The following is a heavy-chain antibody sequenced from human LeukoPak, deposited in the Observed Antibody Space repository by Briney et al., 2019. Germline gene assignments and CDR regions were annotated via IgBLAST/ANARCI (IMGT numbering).Heavy chain of an antibody. V-gene: IGHV3-66*01. CDR1: GFTVSSNY. CDR2: IYSGGST. CDR3: AREYDFWSGYSNWFDP. Sequence: PGGSLRLSCAASGFTVSSNYMSWVRQAPGKGLGWVSVIYSGGSTYYADSVKGRFTISRDNSKNTLYLQMSSLRAEDTAVYYCAREYDFWSGYSNWFDPWGQGTLVTVSS. J-gene: IGHJ5*02. D-gene: IGHD3-3*01.